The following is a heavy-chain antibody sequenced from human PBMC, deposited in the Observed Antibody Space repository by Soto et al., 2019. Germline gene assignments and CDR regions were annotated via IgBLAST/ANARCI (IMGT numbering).Heavy chain of an antibody. D-gene: IGHD6-6*01. J-gene: IGHJ6*03. CDR2: IYYSGST. CDR3: ARTSSSPTYYYYMDV. CDR1: GGSISSSSYY. V-gene: IGHV4-39*01. Sequence: QLQLQESGPGLVKPSETLSLTCTVSGGSISSSSYYWGWIRQPPGKGLEWIGSIYYSGSTYYNPSLKSRVTISVDTSKNQFSLKRSSVTAADTAVYYCARTSSSPTYYYYMDVWGKGTTVTVSS.